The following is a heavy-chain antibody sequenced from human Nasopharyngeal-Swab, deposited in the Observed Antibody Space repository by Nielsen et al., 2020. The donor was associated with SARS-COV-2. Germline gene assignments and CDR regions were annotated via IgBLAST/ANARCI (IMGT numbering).Heavy chain of an antibody. CDR3: ARGLSGIVPSPALGLGPWYSYYYVDV. J-gene: IGHJ6*03. V-gene: IGHV4-34*01. CDR2: INQGGTT. D-gene: IGHD1-1*01. CDR1: SGSFSDYY. Sequence: SETLSLTCAVFSGSFSDYYWHWIRQPPGKGLEWLGQINQGGTTNSNPSLKSRVTVSIDPSKNQFSLRLTSVTAASTAVYYCARGLSGIVPSPALGLGPWYSYYYVDVWDKGTTVTVSS.